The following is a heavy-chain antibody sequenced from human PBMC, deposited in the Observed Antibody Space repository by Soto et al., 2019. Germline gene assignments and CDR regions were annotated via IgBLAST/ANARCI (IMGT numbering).Heavy chain of an antibody. CDR1: GGSISSSSYY. Sequence: PSETLSLTCTVSGGSISSSSYYWGWIRQPPGKGLEWIGSIYYSGSTYYNPSLKSRVTISVDTSKNQFSLKLSSVTAADTAVYYCARLGKVATLIFDYWGQGTLVTVSS. V-gene: IGHV4-39*01. CDR2: IYYSGST. D-gene: IGHD5-12*01. CDR3: ARLGKVATLIFDY. J-gene: IGHJ4*02.